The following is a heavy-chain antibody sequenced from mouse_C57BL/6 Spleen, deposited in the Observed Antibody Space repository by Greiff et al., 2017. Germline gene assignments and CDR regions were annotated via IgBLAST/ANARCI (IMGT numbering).Heavy chain of an antibody. Sequence: EVQLVESEGGLVQPGSSMKLSCTASGFTFSDYYMAWVRQVPEKGLEWVANINYDGSSTYYLDSLKSRFIISRDNAKNILYLQMSSLKSEDTATYYCAREANWAGYYFDYWGQGTTLTVSS. D-gene: IGHD4-1*01. CDR2: INYDGSST. J-gene: IGHJ2*01. CDR3: AREANWAGYYFDY. V-gene: IGHV5-16*01. CDR1: GFTFSDYY.